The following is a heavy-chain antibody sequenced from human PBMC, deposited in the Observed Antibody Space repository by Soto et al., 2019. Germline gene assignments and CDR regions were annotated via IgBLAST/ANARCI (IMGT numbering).Heavy chain of an antibody. CDR1: GFTFSDHY. CDR2: TRNKANSYTT. Sequence: EVQLVESGGGLVQPGGSLRLSCAASGFTFSDHYMDWVRQAPGKGLEWVGRTRNKANSYTTEYAASVKGRFTISRDDSKNSLYLQMNSMKTEDTAVYYCARGYCGGDCYPYYFDYWGQGTLVTVS. D-gene: IGHD2-21*02. CDR3: ARGYCGGDCYPYYFDY. J-gene: IGHJ4*02. V-gene: IGHV3-72*01.